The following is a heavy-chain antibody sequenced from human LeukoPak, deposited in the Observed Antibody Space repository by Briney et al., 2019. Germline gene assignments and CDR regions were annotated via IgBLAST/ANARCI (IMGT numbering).Heavy chain of an antibody. CDR1: GYSFTSYW. D-gene: IGHD2-2*01. V-gene: IGHV5-51*01. CDR2: IYPGDSDT. J-gene: IGHJ4*02. CDR3: ARSMRGFIVVVPAAFDY. Sequence: KRGESLKISCKGSGYSFTSYWIGWVRQMPGKGLEWMGIIYPGDSDTRYSPSFQGQVTISADKSISTAYLQWSSLKASDTAMYYCARSMRGFIVVVPAAFDYWGQGTLVTVSS.